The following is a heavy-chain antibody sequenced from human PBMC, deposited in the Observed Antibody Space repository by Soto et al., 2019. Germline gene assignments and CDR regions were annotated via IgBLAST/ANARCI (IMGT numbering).Heavy chain of an antibody. D-gene: IGHD6-13*01. J-gene: IGHJ6*02. Sequence: SGPTLVNPTQTLTLTCTFSGFSLSTSGMCVSWIRQPPGKALEWLARIDWDDDKYYSTSLKTRLTISKDTSKNQVVLTMTNMDPVDTATYYCARIRRVAAAGTYYYGMDVWGQGTTVTVS. CDR3: ARIRRVAAAGTYYYGMDV. CDR2: IDWDDDK. CDR1: GFSLSTSGMC. V-gene: IGHV2-70*11.